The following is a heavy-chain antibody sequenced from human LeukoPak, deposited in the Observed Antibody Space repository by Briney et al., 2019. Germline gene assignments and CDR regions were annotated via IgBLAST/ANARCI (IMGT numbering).Heavy chain of an antibody. V-gene: IGHV1-2*02. CDR3: TTRYGSGSHLVDY. Sequence: ASVKVSCKASGYTFTDYYMHWVRQAPGQGLEWMGWINPNSGGTNYAQKFQGRVTMTRDTSISTAYMELSRLRSDDTAVYYCTTRYGSGSHLVDYWGQGTLVTVSS. CDR2: INPNSGGT. J-gene: IGHJ4*02. D-gene: IGHD3-10*01. CDR1: GYTFTDYY.